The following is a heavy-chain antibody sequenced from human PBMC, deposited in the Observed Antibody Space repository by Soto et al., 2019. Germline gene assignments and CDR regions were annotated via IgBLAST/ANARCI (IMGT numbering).Heavy chain of an antibody. CDR2: LSGSAGIT. CDR3: AKDRGIEGSSVRAFDV. J-gene: IGHJ3*01. V-gene: IGHV3-23*01. D-gene: IGHD1-26*01. CDR1: GFTFSSHG. Sequence: PGGSLRLSCTASGFTFSSHGMNWVRQAPGEGLEWVSFLSGSAGITFYADSVKGRFTISRDNSKNTLYLQMNSLRAEDTAVYYCAKDRGIEGSSVRAFDVWGQGTMVTVSS.